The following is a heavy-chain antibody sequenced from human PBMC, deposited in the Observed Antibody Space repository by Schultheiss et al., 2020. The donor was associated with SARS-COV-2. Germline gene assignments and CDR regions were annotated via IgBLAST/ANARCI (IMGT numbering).Heavy chain of an antibody. CDR1: GFTFSDYY. J-gene: IGHJ6*02. Sequence: GGSLRLSCAASGFTFSDYYMSWVRQAPGKGLEWVSVIYSGGSTYYADSVKGRFTISRDNSKNTLYLQMNSLRAEDTAVYYCAKDGRGQFLNYYYGMDVWGQGTTVTVSS. CDR2: IYSGGST. CDR3: AKDGRGQFLNYYYGMDV. D-gene: IGHD3-3*01. V-gene: IGHV3-53*01.